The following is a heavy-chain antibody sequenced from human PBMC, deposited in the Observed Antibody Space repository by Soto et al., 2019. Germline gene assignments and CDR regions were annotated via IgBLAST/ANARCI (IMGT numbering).Heavy chain of an antibody. CDR3: AGEYDSSNARYWCGIAV. CDR2: ISAYNGKT. V-gene: IGHV1-18*01. D-gene: IGHD4-4*01. J-gene: IGHJ6*02. Sequence: QVELVQSGPEVKKPGASVKVSCQASGYTFSSHGVSWVRQAPGQGLEWIGWISAYNGKTNFAQKFQGSVTMTTDTSTITAYMELRRLRSDDTAVYSCAGEYDSSNARYWCGIAVWGQGTTVTVSS. CDR1: GYTFSSHG.